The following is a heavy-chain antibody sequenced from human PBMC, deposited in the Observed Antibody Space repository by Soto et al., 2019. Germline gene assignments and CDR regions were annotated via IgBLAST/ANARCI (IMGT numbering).Heavy chain of an antibody. CDR1: GFTFSSYA. V-gene: IGHV3-23*01. CDR3: PKGVPGIAVAGTGYFQH. D-gene: IGHD6-19*01. CDR2: ISGSGDST. J-gene: IGHJ1*01. Sequence: EVQLLESGGGLVQPGGSLRLSCAASGFTFSSYAMSWVRQAPGKGLEWVSGISGSGDSTYYADSVKGRFTISRDNSKNTLDLQMNSLRAEDTAVYYCPKGVPGIAVAGTGYFQHWGQGTLVTVSS.